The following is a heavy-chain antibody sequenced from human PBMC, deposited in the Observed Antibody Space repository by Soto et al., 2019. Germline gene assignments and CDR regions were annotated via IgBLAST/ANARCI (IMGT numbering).Heavy chain of an antibody. V-gene: IGHV4-59*01. D-gene: IGHD1-7*01. CDR2: VYYSGST. J-gene: IGHJ4*02. Sequence: QVQLQESGPGLVKSSETLSLTCDVSGVYIRGFYWTWIRQSPGQGLEWIGYVYYSGSTSYNPSLESRVTISLATSKSQFSLKLSSVTAADTAFYYCARDNGNYDFDLWGQGTLVTVSS. CDR1: GVYIRGFY. CDR3: ARDNGNYDFDL.